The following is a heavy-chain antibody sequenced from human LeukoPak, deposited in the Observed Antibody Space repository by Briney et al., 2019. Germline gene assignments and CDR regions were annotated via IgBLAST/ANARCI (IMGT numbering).Heavy chain of an antibody. J-gene: IGHJ5*02. V-gene: IGHV3-23*01. CDR3: AKDSPLGGYYGSGSFFDP. CDR1: RFTFSSYG. CDR2: ISSSGGST. Sequence: PGGSLRLSCAASRFTFSSYGMSWVRQAPGKGLEWVSGISSSGGSTYYADSVKGRFTISRDNAKNSLYLQMNSLRAEDTALYYCAKDSPLGGYYGSGSFFDPWGQGTLVTVSS. D-gene: IGHD3-10*01.